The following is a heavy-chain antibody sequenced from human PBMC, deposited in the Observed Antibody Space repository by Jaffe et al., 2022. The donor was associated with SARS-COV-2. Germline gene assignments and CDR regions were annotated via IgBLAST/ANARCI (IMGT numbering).Heavy chain of an antibody. CDR3: AKDIRYTSWYDYYHGMDV. CDR1: GFTFSSYA. V-gene: IGHV3-23*01. CDR2: ISGSGGST. D-gene: IGHD2-2*01. Sequence: EVQLLESGGGLVQPGGSLRLSCAASGFTFSSYAMSWVRQAPGKGLEWVSAISGSGGSTYYADSAKGRFTISRDNSKNTLYLQMNSLRAEDTAVYYCAKDIRYTSWYDYYHGMDVWGQGTTVTVSS. J-gene: IGHJ6*02.